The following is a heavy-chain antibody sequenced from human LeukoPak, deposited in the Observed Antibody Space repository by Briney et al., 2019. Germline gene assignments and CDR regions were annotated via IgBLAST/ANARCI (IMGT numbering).Heavy chain of an antibody. D-gene: IGHD3-3*01. CDR3: ARDGDDFWSGYHRDPYYFDY. V-gene: IGHV1-18*01. CDR2: ISAYNGNT. J-gene: IGHJ4*02. CDR1: GYTFNSYG. Sequence: GASVKVSCKASGYTFNSYGISWVRQAPGQGLEWMGWISAYNGNTNYAQKLQGRVTMTTDTSTSTAYMELRSLRSDDTAVYYCARDGDDFWSGYHRDPYYFDYWGQGTLVTVSS.